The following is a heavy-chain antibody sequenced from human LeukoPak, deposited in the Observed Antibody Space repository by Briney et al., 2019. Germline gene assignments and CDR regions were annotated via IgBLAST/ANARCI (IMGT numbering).Heavy chain of an antibody. V-gene: IGHV3-7*03. CDR2: IKQDGSEK. D-gene: IGHD1-1*01. J-gene: IGHJ4*02. CDR1: GFTFSSYW. Sequence: PGGSLRLSCAASGFTFSSYWMSWVRHAPGKGLEWVANIKQDGSEKYYVDSVKGRFTISRDNAKNSLYLQMNSLRVDDTAVYYCAKDMVGSAMTGIDYWGQGTLVTVSS. CDR3: AKDMVGSAMTGIDY.